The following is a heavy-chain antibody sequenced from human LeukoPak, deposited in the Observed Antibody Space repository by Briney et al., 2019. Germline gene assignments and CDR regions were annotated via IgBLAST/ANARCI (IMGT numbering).Heavy chain of an antibody. Sequence: GSLRLSCAASGFTFSSYWMSWVRQPPGKGLEWIGEINHSGSTNYNPSLKSRVTISVDTSKNQFSLKLSSVTAADTAVYYCARGPGIAAAGTFDYWGQGTLVTVSS. CDR2: INHSGST. V-gene: IGHV4-34*01. CDR3: ARGPGIAAAGTFDY. CDR1: GFTFSSYW. J-gene: IGHJ4*02. D-gene: IGHD6-13*01.